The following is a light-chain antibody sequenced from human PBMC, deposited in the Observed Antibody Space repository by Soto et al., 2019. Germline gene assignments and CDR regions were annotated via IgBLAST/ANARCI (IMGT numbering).Light chain of an antibody. CDR2: DTS. CDR3: HLRTNWPPWT. J-gene: IGKJ1*01. V-gene: IGKV3-11*01. Sequence: EIVLTQSPATLSLSPGEGATLSCRASQNIGSYLAWYQQKPGQAPRLLIYDTSNRATGIAARFSGSGSGTDFTLTISSLEPGDFAVYYCHLRTNWPPWTFGQGP. CDR1: QNIGSY.